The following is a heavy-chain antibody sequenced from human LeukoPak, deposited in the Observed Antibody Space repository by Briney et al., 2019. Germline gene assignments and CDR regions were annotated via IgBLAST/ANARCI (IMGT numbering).Heavy chain of an antibody. V-gene: IGHV4-30-4*01. D-gene: IGHD6-25*01. CDR3: ARRRAAAGGSPFN. CDR1: GGSISSGDYY. CDR2: IYYSENA. J-gene: IGHJ4*02. Sequence: SETLSLTCTVSGGSISSGDYYWRWIRQPPGKGLEWIGYIYYSENAYYNPSLKSRVTISIDTSKNQFSLKLSSVTAADTAVYYCARRRAAAGGSPFNWGQGTLVTVSS.